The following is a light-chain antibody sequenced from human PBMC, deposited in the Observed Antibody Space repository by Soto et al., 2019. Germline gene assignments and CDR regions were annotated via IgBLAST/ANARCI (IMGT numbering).Light chain of an antibody. CDR2: AAS. CDR3: QDYSKWPLFT. Sequence: EIVVTQSPGILSVSPGDRATLSCRASQSVGRNLAWYQQKPGQAPTLLIYAASTRATGLPARFSGSGSGTDFTLTIGSLQSEDFSVYYCQDYSKWPLFTFGPGTRVYIK. V-gene: IGKV3-15*01. J-gene: IGKJ3*01. CDR1: QSVGRN.